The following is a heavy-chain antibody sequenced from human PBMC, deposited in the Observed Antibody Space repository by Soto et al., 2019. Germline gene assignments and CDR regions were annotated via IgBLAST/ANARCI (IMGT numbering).Heavy chain of an antibody. V-gene: IGHV3-11*01. CDR1: GFTFSGSY. J-gene: IGHJ3*01. CDR2: ISSSGSTI. Sequence: QVQLVESGGGLVKPGGSLRLSCAASGFTFSGSYMSWIRQAPGKGLEWLSYISSSGSTIYYADSVKGRFTISRDNAKNSLYLQMNSLRAEDTAVYYCARGPVRGRMTTPAKTCDLVGQGTLVPVSS. CDR3: ARGPVRGRMTTPAKTCDL. D-gene: IGHD2-15*01.